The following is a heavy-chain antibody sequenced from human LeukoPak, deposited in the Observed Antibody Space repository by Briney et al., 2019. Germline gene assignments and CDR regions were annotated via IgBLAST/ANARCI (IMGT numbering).Heavy chain of an antibody. CDR1: GGTFSSYA. CDR3: AREEVVPAALDY. Sequence: APVKVSCKASGGTFSSYAISWVRQAPGQGLEWMGGIIPIFGTANYAQKFQGRVTITADESTSTAYMELSSLRSEDTAVYYCAREEVVPAALDYWGQGTLVTVSS. J-gene: IGHJ4*02. D-gene: IGHD2-2*01. V-gene: IGHV1-69*01. CDR2: IIPIFGTA.